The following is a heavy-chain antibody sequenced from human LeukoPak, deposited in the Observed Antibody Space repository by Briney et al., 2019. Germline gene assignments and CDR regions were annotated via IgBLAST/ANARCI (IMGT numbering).Heavy chain of an antibody. Sequence: SQTLSLTCAISGDSVSSNSAAWNWIRQSPSRGLEWLGRTYYRSKWHYDYTESLKSRLIINPDTSKNQFSLHLNSVTAEDTAMYYCAREVSNFGEPRPFDFWGQGTLVTVSS. CDR1: GDSVSSNSAA. V-gene: IGHV6-1*01. D-gene: IGHD3-3*02. J-gene: IGHJ4*02. CDR3: AREVSNFGEPRPFDF. CDR2: TYYRSKWHY.